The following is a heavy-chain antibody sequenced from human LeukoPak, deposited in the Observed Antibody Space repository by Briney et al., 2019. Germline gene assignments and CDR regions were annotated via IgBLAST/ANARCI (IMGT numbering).Heavy chain of an antibody. CDR3: ARELEPTIVVVPAAMAY. V-gene: IGHV1-3*01. Sequence: ASVKVSCKASGYTFTSYAMHWVRQAPGQRLEWMGWINAGNGNTKYSQKFQGRVTITRDTSASTAYMELSSLRSEDTAVYYCARELEPTIVVVPAAMAYWGQGTLVTVSS. CDR2: INAGNGNT. CDR1: GYTFTSYA. J-gene: IGHJ4*02. D-gene: IGHD2-2*01.